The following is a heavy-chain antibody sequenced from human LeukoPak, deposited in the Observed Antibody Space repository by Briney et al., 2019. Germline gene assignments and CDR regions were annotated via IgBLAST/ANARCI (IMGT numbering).Heavy chain of an antibody. D-gene: IGHD2-2*01. Sequence: GGSLRLSCAASGFTVSSNYMSWVRQAPGKGLEGVSVIYSGGSTYYADSVKGRFTISRDNSKNTLYLQMNSLRAEDTAVYYCARVVGCCSSTSCYRGEYYYYGMDVWGQGTTVTVSS. J-gene: IGHJ6*02. CDR3: ARVVGCCSSTSCYRGEYYYYGMDV. CDR2: IYSGGST. V-gene: IGHV3-66*02. CDR1: GFTVSSNY.